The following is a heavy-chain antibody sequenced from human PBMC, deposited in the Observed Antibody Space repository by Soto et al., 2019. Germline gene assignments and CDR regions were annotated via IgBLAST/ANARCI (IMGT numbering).Heavy chain of an antibody. CDR1: GFTFSSYG. CDR2: ISYDGSNK. D-gene: IGHD2-15*01. CDR3: AKARHCSGGSCYSEYNWFDP. V-gene: IGHV3-30*18. J-gene: IGHJ5*02. Sequence: GGSLRLSCAASGFTFSSYGMHWVRQAPGKGLEWVAVISYDGSNKHYADSVKGRFTISRDNSKNTLYLQMNSLRAEDTAVYYCAKARHCSGGSCYSEYNWFDPWGQGTLVTVSS.